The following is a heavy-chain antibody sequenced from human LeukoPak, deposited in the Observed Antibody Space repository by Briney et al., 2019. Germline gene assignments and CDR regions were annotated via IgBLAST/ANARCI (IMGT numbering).Heavy chain of an antibody. V-gene: IGHV5-51*01. CDR1: GYSFTTYW. CDR3: ARPTGLRFFDY. Sequence: GESLKISCKGSGYSFTTYWIGWVRQMPGKGLEWMGIVYPDDSDTRYSPSFQGQVTISADKSISTAYLQWSSLKASDTAMYYCARPTGLRFFDYWGQGTLVTVSS. CDR2: VYPDDSDT. J-gene: IGHJ4*02. D-gene: IGHD4-11*01.